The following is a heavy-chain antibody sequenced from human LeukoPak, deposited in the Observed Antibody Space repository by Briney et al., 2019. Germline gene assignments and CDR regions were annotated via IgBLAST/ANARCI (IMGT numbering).Heavy chain of an antibody. D-gene: IGHD4-11*01. V-gene: IGHV3-21*01. J-gene: IGHJ4*02. CDR1: GFTFSSSA. Sequence: PGGSLRLSCAASGFTFSSSAMNGVRQAPGKGLEGVSSINNVGSHIYYAASVRGRFTISRDNAKNSLYLQMSSLSAEDTAVYYCTRDPTQYLRYGYFDYWGQGTLVTVSS. CDR3: TRDPTQYLRYGYFDY. CDR2: INNVGSHI.